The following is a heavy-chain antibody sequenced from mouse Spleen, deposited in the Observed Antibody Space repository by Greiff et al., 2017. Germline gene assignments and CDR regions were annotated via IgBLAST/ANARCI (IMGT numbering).Heavy chain of an antibody. D-gene: IGHD1-1*01. CDR3: ARLDTVKVDYFDY. V-gene: IGHV5-9-1*01. J-gene: IGHJ2*01. CDR1: GFTFSSYA. Sequence: EVKLVESGGGLVKPGGSLKLSCAASGFTFSSYAMSWVRQTPEKRLEWVATISSGGSYTYYPDSVKGRFTISRDNAKNTLYLQMSSLRSEDTAMYYCARLDTVKVDYFDYWGQGTTLTVSS. CDR2: ISSGGSYT.